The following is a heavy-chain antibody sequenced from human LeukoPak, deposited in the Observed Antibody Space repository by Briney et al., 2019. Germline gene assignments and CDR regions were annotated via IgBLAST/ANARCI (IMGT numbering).Heavy chain of an antibody. D-gene: IGHD2-15*01. Sequence: SETLSLTCTVSGGSINSYYWSWIRQPPGKGLEWIGYIYYSGSTNYNPSLKSRVTISVDTSKNQFSLKLSSVTAADTAVYYCARRQRYCIGVSCYSAYGMDVWGQGTTVTVSS. CDR2: IYYSGST. CDR3: ARRQRYCIGVSCYSAYGMDV. V-gene: IGHV4-59*08. J-gene: IGHJ6*02. CDR1: GGSINSYY.